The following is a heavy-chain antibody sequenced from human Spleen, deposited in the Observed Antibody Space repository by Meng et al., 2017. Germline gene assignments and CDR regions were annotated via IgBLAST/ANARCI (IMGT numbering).Heavy chain of an antibody. V-gene: IGHV3-30*01. CDR1: GFTFSTYA. J-gene: IGHJ6*02. CDR3: ARGGVRDYYYAMDV. D-gene: IGHD3-10*01. Sequence: GGSLRLSCATSGFTFSTYAMHWVRQAPGKGLEWVAVISYDGSNKYYADSVKGRFTISRDNSKNTLYVQMNSLRAEDTAVYYCARGGVRDYYYAMDVWGQGTTVTVSS. CDR2: ISYDGSNK.